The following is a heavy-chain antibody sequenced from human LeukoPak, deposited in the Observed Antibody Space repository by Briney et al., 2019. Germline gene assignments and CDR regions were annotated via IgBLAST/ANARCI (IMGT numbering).Heavy chain of an antibody. CDR3: ARDYDYYDSSGYYDY. Sequence: PGGSLRLSCAASGFTFSRYWMHWVCQAPGKGPVWVSRINSDGSSTSYADSVKGRFTISRDNAKNTLYPQMNSLRAEDTAVYYCARDYDYYDSSGYYDYWGQGTLVTVSS. J-gene: IGHJ4*02. D-gene: IGHD3-22*01. V-gene: IGHV3-74*01. CDR2: INSDGSST. CDR1: GFTFSRYW.